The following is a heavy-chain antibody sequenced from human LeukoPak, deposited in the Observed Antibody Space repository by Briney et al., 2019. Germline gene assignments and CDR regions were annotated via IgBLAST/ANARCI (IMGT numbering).Heavy chain of an antibody. V-gene: IGHV3-53*01. J-gene: IGHJ5*02. CDR2: IYSGGRT. Sequence: PGGSLRLSCAASGFTVSSNYMNWVRQAPGKGLEWVSVIYSGGRTYYADSVKGRFTISRDNSKNTLYLQMNSLRAEDTAVYYCAREVGATPINRFDPWGQGTLVTVSS. CDR3: AREVGATPINRFDP. CDR1: GFTVSSNY. D-gene: IGHD1-26*01.